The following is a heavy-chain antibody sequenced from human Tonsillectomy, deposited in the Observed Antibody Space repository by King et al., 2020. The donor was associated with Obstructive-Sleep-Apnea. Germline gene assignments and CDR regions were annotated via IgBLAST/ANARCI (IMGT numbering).Heavy chain of an antibody. CDR2: IYYSGST. V-gene: IGHV4-59*01. CDR1: GGTISSYY. D-gene: IGHD6-13*01. Sequence: QLQESGPGLVKPSETLSLTCTVSGGTISSYYWSWIRQPPGKGLEWIGYIYYSGSTNYNPSLKSRVTISVDTSKNQFSLKLSSVTAADTALYYCSAGVYSSSYSVDYWGQGTLVTVSS. J-gene: IGHJ4*02. CDR3: SAGVYSSSYSVDY.